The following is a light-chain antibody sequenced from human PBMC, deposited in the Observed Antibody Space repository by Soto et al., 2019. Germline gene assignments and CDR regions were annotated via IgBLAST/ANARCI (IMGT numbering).Light chain of an antibody. Sequence: QSVLTQPASVSGSPGQSITISCTGTSSDVGGYNYVSWYQQHPGKAPKLMIYEVSNRPSGVSNRFSGAKSGNTASLTLSGIQAEDGADYYCSSYTSSSIDYVFGTGTKLTVL. CDR3: SSYTSSSIDYV. V-gene: IGLV2-14*01. CDR1: SSDVGGYNY. CDR2: EVS. J-gene: IGLJ1*01.